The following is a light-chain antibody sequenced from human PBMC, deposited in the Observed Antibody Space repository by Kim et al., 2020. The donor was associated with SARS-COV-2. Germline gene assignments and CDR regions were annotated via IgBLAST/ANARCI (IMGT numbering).Light chain of an antibody. CDR2: DVS. Sequence: AIRMTQSPSSFSASTGDRVTITCRASQSISSYLAWYQQKPGKAPKLLIYDVSTLESGVPSRFSGSGFGTDFTLTISCLQSEDFATYYCQQYYTYPYTFGGGTKVDIK. V-gene: IGKV1-8*01. CDR3: QQYYTYPYT. CDR1: QSISSY. J-gene: IGKJ4*01.